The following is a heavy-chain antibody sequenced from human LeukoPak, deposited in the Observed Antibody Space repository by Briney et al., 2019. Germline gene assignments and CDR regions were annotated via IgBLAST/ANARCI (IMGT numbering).Heavy chain of an antibody. J-gene: IGHJ4*02. D-gene: IGHD1-26*01. V-gene: IGHV4-34*01. CDR2: INHSGST. CDR3: ARAAEDTRRELPEYYFDY. Sequence: SETLSLTCAVYGGSFSGYYWSWIRQPPGKGLEWIGEINHSGSTNYNPSLKSRVTISVDTSKNQFSLKLSSVTAADTAVYYCARAAEDTRRELPEYYFDYWGQGTLVTVSS. CDR1: GGSFSGYY.